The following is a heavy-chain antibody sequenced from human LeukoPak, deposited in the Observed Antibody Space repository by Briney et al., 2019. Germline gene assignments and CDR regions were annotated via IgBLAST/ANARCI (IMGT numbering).Heavy chain of an antibody. J-gene: IGHJ4*01. Sequence: GGSLRLSCVVSGFSFSDSYMTWLRQTPGKGLESLAYIGPSSHDIYYADSVKGRFTISRDNARTSLYLQMNSLGPDDTALYYCSTDPRLLTYWGHGTLVTVSS. D-gene: IGHD2-8*01. CDR1: GFSFSDSY. CDR3: STDPRLLTY. CDR2: IGPSSHDI. V-gene: IGHV3-11*01.